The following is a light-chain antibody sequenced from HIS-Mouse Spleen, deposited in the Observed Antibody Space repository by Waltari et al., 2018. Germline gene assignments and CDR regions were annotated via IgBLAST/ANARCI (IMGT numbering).Light chain of an antibody. CDR1: SSDVGGYDY. CDR2: EVS. V-gene: IGLV2-11*01. Sequence: QSALTQPRSVSGSPGQSVTISCTRTSSDVGGYDYFFRYHQLPGKAPNLMIYEVSKRPSGVPDRFSGSKSGNTASLTISGLQAEDEADYYCCSYAGSYTFVVFGGGTKLTVL. CDR3: CSYAGSYTFVV. J-gene: IGLJ2*01.